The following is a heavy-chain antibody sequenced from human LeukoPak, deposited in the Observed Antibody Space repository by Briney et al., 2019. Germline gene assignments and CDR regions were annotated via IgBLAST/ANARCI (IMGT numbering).Heavy chain of an antibody. CDR1: GYXFTGYY. J-gene: IGHJ5*02. D-gene: IGHD3-9*01. V-gene: IGHV1-2*02. CDR2: INPDSGGT. Sequence: GASVKVSCTASGYXFTGYYIHWVRQAPGQGLEWLGWINPDSGGTNYAQIFRGRVTMTRDTSISTAYMELSRLRSDDTAVYYCARDLTDNWFDPWGQGTLVTVSS. CDR3: ARDLTDNWFDP.